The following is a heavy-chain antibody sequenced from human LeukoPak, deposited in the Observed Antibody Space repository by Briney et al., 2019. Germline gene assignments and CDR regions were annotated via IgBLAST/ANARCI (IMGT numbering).Heavy chain of an antibody. J-gene: IGHJ6*03. V-gene: IGHV1-3*03. Sequence: ATVKVSCKASGYTFTNYAMHWVRLAPGQRLQWMGWINLVNGNTRYSQYFEGRVTITRDTSASTVYMELSSLRPDDMAVYYCARGRGTIGSNRDFYFYYYMDIWGNGTTVTVSS. CDR1: GYTFTNYA. CDR3: ARGRGTIGSNRDFYFYYYMDI. CDR2: INLVNGNT. D-gene: IGHD2-21*01.